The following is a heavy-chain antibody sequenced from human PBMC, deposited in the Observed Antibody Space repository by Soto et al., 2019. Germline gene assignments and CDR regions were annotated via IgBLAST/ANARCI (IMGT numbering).Heavy chain of an antibody. Sequence: LSLTCTVSGGSVTNSSYYWGWIRQSPGKGLEWIGSVYYRGRSYSKSSVKSRVTISVDTSKNRFSLSLNSVTASDTAVYFCVSQRTTVPTQAYFDYWGPGALLTVST. D-gene: IGHD4-17*01. CDR2: VYYRGRS. CDR3: VSQRTTVPTQAYFDY. V-gene: IGHV4-39*01. CDR1: GGSVTNSSYY. J-gene: IGHJ4*02.